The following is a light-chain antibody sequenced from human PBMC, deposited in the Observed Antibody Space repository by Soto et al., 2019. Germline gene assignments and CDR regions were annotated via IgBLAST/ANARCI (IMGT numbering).Light chain of an antibody. J-gene: IGKJ5*01. V-gene: IGKV1-12*01. Sequence: GDRVIITCRSSQTVERWMAWYQQKPGKAPKLLISDVSTLERGVPSRFSGSGSATEFTLTISSLQPEDFATYYCQHADSFPLITFGQGTRLEIK. CDR2: DVS. CDR3: QHADSFPLIT. CDR1: QTVERW.